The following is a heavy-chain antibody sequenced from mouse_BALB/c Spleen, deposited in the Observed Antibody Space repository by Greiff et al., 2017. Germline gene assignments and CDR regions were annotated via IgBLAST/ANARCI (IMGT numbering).Heavy chain of an antibody. J-gene: IGHJ4*01. CDR2: ILPGSGST. CDR3: ARHYGYVYYYAMDY. V-gene: IGHV1-9*01. CDR1: GYTFSSYW. Sequence: QVQLKQSGAELMKPGASVKISCKATGYTFSSYWIEWVKQRPGHGLEWIGEILPGSGSTNYNEKFKGKATFTADTSSNTAYMQLSSLTSEDSAVYYCARHYGYVYYYAMDYWGQGTSVTVSS. D-gene: IGHD2-2*01.